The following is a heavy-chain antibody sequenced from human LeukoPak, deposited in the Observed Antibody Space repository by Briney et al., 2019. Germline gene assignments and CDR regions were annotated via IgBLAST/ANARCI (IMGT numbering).Heavy chain of an antibody. V-gene: IGHV3-7*01. J-gene: IGHJ4*02. CDR1: GFTFSSYW. CDR3: ARGGESYYGSGSHDY. Sequence: GGSLRLSCAASGFTFSSYWMNWVRQAPGKGLEWVANIKHDGSEKYYVDSMKGRFTISRDNAKKSLYLQMNSLRAEDTAVYYCARGGESYYGSGSHDYWGQGTLVTVSS. CDR2: IKHDGSEK. D-gene: IGHD3-10*01.